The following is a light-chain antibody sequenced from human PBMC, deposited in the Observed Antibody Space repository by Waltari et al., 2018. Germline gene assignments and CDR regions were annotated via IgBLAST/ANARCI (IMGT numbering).Light chain of an antibody. Sequence: QSALTQPASVSGSPGQSITISCTGTSSDVGTYNSVSWNQQHPGKGPNLVIYEVSKRSAGVSNRVSGSKSGNPASLTISGLQTEDEADYYCSSYTGWIYVFGSGTKVTVL. CDR2: EVS. CDR3: SSYTGWIYV. CDR1: SSDVGTYNS. J-gene: IGLJ1*01. V-gene: IGLV2-14*02.